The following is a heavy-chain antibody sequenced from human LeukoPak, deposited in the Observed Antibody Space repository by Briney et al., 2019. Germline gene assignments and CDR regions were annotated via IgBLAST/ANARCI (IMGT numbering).Heavy chain of an antibody. Sequence: SETLSLTCTVSGGSISSYYWSWIRQPPGKGLEWIGYIYYSGSTNYNPSLKSRVTISVDTSKNQFSLKLSSVTAADTAVYYCARLTSYGSDAFDIWGQGSMVTVSS. J-gene: IGHJ3*02. V-gene: IGHV4-59*01. D-gene: IGHD5-18*01. CDR3: ARLTSYGSDAFDI. CDR1: GGSISSYY. CDR2: IYYSGST.